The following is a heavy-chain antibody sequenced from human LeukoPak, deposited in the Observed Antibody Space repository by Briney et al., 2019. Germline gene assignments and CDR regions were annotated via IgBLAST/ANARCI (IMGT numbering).Heavy chain of an antibody. D-gene: IGHD1-26*01. V-gene: IGHV3-30*02. CDR2: IRYDGSNK. CDR1: GFTFSSYG. Sequence: PGGSLRLSCAASGFTFSSYGMHWVRQAPGKGLEWVAFIRYDGSNKYYADSAKGRFTISRDNSKNTLYLQMNSLRAEDTAVYYCAKDSGIVGATGAFDIWGQATMVTLSS. CDR3: AKDSGIVGATGAFDI. J-gene: IGHJ3*02.